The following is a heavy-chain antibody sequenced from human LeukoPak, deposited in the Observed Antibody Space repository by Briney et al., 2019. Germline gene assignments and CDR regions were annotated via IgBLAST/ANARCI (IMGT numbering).Heavy chain of an antibody. D-gene: IGHD5-18*01. J-gene: IGHJ1*01. CDR2: IIPIFGTA. V-gene: IGHV1-69*01. CDR1: GGTFSSYA. Sequence: SPVKVSCKASGGTFSSYAISWVPQAPGQGLEWMGGIIPIFGTANYAQKFQGRVTTTADESTSKAYMELSSPRSEDTAVYCCATLRWYSYGRYFQHWGQGSLVTVSS. CDR3: ATLRWYSYGRYFQH.